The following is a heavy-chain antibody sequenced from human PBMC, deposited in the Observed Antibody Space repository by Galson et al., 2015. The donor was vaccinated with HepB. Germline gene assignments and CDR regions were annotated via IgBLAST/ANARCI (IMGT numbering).Heavy chain of an antibody. CDR2: IYTSGST. J-gene: IGHJ6*02. Sequence: TLSLTCTVSGGSISSDNYYWSWIRQPAGKGLEWIGRIYTSGSTNYNPSLMSRVTMSVDTSKMQFSLKLSSVTAADTAVYYCARGFQHGSVYYYYDMDVWGQGTLVTVPS. V-gene: IGHV4-61*02. CDR3: ARGFQHGSVYYYYDMDV. D-gene: IGHD6-25*01. CDR1: GGSISSDNYY.